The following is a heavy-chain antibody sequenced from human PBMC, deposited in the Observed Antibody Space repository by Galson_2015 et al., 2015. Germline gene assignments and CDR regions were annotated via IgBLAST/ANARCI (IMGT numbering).Heavy chain of an antibody. V-gene: IGHV3-23*01. CDR2: ISGSGGST. D-gene: IGHD3-10*01. J-gene: IGHJ6*02. CDR3: AKVQWSGGGMYV. Sequence: SLRLSCAASGFTFSSYAMSWVRQAPGKGLEWVSVISGSGGSTYFADSVKGRFTISRDNSKNTLYLQMNSLRADDTAIYYCAKVQWSGGGMYVWGQGTTVTVSS. CDR1: GFTFSSYA.